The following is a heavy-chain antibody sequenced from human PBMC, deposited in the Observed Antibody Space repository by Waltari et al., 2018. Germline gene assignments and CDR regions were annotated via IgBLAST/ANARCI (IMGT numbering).Heavy chain of an antibody. CDR1: GFTFSSYS. J-gene: IGHJ4*02. Sequence: EVQMVESGGGLVKPGGSLRLSCAASGFTFSSYSMNWVRQAPGKGLEWVSSISSSSSYIYYADSVKGRFTISRDNAKNSLYLQMNSLRAEDTAVYYCARDASYDFWSGYSYWGQGTLVTVSS. D-gene: IGHD3-3*01. CDR3: ARDASYDFWSGYSY. CDR2: ISSSSSYI. V-gene: IGHV3-21*01.